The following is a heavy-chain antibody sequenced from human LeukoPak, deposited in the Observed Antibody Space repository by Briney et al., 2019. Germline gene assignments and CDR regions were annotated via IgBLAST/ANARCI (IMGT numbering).Heavy chain of an antibody. D-gene: IGHD3-16*01. J-gene: IGHJ4*02. V-gene: IGHV3-23*01. Sequence: GGSLRLPCAASGYTFSSHGLTWVRQAPGKGLEWVSTINGAGDNTYYAETVKGRFTISRDNSKNTLYLQMHSLRAEDTAIYYCAKVSVCYGCYLDYWGQGTLVTVS. CDR3: AKVSVCYGCYLDY. CDR2: INGAGDNT. CDR1: GYTFSSHG.